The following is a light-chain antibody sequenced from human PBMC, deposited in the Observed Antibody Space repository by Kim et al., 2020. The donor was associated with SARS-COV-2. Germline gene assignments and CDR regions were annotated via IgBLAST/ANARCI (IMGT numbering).Light chain of an antibody. Sequence: SPGKGTTPSCRASQTINNKLDWYQQKPGQAPRLLIYDATTRATGVPARFMGSGSETDFTLTISSLQSEDFAVYYCQQSHDWPPLTFGQGTKVDIK. CDR2: DAT. V-gene: IGKV3-15*01. CDR3: QQSHDWPPLT. J-gene: IGKJ1*01. CDR1: QTINNK.